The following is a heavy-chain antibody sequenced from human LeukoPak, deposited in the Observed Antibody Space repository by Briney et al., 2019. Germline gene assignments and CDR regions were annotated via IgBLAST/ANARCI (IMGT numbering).Heavy chain of an antibody. Sequence: GGSLRLSCAASGFTVSSNYMSWVRQAPGKGLGWVSVIYSGGSTYYADSVKGRFTISRDNSKNTLYLQMNSLRAVDTAVYYCAREYPLFHYFDYWGQGTLVTVSS. CDR1: GFTVSSNY. J-gene: IGHJ4*02. V-gene: IGHV3-53*01. CDR3: AREYPLFHYFDY. D-gene: IGHD2-2*01. CDR2: IYSGGST.